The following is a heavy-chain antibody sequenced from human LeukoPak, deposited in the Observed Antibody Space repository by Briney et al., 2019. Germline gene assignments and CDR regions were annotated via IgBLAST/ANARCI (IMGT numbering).Heavy chain of an antibody. V-gene: IGHV3-30*18. CDR2: ISYDGSNK. CDR3: AKDTSYGAFDY. D-gene: IGHD5-18*01. Sequence: PGGSLRLSCAASGFTFSSYGMHWVRQAPGKGLEWVAVISYDGSNKYYADSVKGRFTISRDNSKTTLYLQINSLRAEDTAVYYCAKDTSYGAFDYWGQGTLVTVSS. J-gene: IGHJ4*02. CDR1: GFTFSSYG.